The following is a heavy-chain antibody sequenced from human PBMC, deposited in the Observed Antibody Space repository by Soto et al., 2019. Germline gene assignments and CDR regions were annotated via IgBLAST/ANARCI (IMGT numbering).Heavy chain of an antibody. CDR3: ARDGKVMVRGVNVFYYYYGMDV. D-gene: IGHD3-10*01. CDR1: GGSFSGYY. V-gene: IGHV4-34*01. J-gene: IGHJ6*02. CDR2: INHSGST. Sequence: SETLSLTCAVYGGSFSGYYWSWIRQPPGKGLEWIGEINHSGSTNYNPSLKSRVTISVDTSKNQFSLKLSSVTAADTAVYYCARDGKVMVRGVNVFYYYYGMDVWGQGTTVTVSS.